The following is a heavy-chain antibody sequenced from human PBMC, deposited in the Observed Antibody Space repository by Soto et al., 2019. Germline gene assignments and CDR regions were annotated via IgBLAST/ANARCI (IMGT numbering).Heavy chain of an antibody. CDR1: GFTFSIYA. Sequence: QVQLVESGGGVVQPGRSLRVSCAASGFTFSIYAMHWVRQAPGTGLEWVAVISYDGTKTYYADSVKGRFTISRDNSKKTVYLKMNSLRDEDTAGYYCAKDRGPLRQWLIDPFDYWGQGNLVTVSP. CDR3: AKDRGPLRQWLIDPFDY. J-gene: IGHJ4*02. CDR2: ISYDGTKT. D-gene: IGHD6-19*01. V-gene: IGHV3-30*18.